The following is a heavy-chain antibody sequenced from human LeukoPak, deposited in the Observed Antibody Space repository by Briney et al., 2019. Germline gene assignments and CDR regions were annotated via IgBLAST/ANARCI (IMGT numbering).Heavy chain of an antibody. CDR3: ARAPVAGNWNYEAFDI. J-gene: IGHJ3*02. Sequence: SQTLSLTCTVSGGSISSGSYYWSWIRQPAGKGLDWIGCINTSGSTNYNPSLKSRVTISVDTSENQFSLKLSSVTAADTAVYYCARAPVAGNWNYEAFDIWGQGTMVTVSS. CDR2: INTSGST. V-gene: IGHV4-61*02. D-gene: IGHD1-7*01. CDR1: GGSISSGSYY.